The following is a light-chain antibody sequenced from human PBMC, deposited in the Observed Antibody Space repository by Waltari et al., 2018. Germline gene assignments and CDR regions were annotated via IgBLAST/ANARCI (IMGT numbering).Light chain of an antibody. CDR2: SAS. CDR3: QQRSSWPRT. J-gene: IGKJ1*01. V-gene: IGKV3-11*01. Sequence: EIVLTQSPATLSLSPGERATLSCRASQGVSYSVAWYQQKPGQTPGLLIYSASTRATGIPARFSGSGSGSDFTLTISSLEPEDFAVYYCQQRSSWPRTFGQGTKVEIK. CDR1: QGVSYS.